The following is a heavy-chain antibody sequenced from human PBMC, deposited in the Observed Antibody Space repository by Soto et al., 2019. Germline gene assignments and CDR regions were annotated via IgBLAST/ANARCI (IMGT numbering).Heavy chain of an antibody. CDR3: PRGFSSYFAP. CDR1: GYTFTDYD. J-gene: IGHJ5*02. V-gene: IGHV1-8*01. Sequence: ASVKVSCKASGYTFTDYDFNWVRQAAGQGLEWMGWMNPNTGNTAYAEKFQGRLTLTRDTSTTTVYMHLSSLTSEDTAVYSCPRGFSSYFAPGAEGTLVTVSS. CDR2: MNPNTGNT. D-gene: IGHD3-10*01.